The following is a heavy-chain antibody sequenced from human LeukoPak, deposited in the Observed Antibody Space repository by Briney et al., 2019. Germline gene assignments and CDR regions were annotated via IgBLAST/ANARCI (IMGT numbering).Heavy chain of an antibody. V-gene: IGHV3-23*01. Sequence: GGFLRLSCAASGFTFSTYAMSWVRQAPGKGLEWVSAISGSGGSTFFADSVKGRFAISRDNSKNTLYLQMNSLKAEDTAVYYCAKTELVMNYYYYVDVWGKGTTVTVSS. J-gene: IGHJ6*03. CDR1: GFTFSTYA. D-gene: IGHD3-10*01. CDR2: ISGSGGST. CDR3: AKTELVMNYYYYVDV.